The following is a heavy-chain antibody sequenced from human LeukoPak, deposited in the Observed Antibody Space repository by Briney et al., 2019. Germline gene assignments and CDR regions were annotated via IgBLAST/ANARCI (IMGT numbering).Heavy chain of an antibody. CDR3: ARDGIVATITFPFDY. CDR2: ISAYNGNT. CDR1: GYTFTSYG. V-gene: IGHV1-18*01. Sequence: GASVRVSCKASGYTFTSYGISWVRQAPGQGLEWMGWISAYNGNTNYAQTLQGRVTITTDKSTSTAYMELRSLGSDDTAVYYCARDGIVATITFPFDYWGQGTLVPVSS. D-gene: IGHD5-12*01. J-gene: IGHJ4*02.